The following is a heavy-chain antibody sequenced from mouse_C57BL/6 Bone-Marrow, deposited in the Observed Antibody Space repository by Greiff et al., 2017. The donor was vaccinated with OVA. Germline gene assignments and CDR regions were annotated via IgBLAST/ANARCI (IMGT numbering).Heavy chain of an antibody. Sequence: EVQLQQSGAELVRPGASVKLSCTASGFNIKDDYMHWVKQRPEQGLEWIGWIDPENGDTEYASKFQGKATITADTSSNTAYLQLSSLTSEDTAVSYCTTERDYDWYFDVWGTGTTLTVSS. CDR3: TTERDYDWYFDV. CDR1: GFNIKDDY. D-gene: IGHD2-4*01. V-gene: IGHV14-4*01. CDR2: IDPENGDT. J-gene: IGHJ1*03.